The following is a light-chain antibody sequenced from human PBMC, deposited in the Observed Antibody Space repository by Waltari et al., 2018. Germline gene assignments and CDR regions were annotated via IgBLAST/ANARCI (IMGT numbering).Light chain of an antibody. Sequence: EVVLTQSPGTLSLSPGERATLSCRASQSVSKYLAWYQQRPGQAPRILIYAASTRATGIPDRFSGSGSGTDFSLTISRLEPEDFAVYYCQNHERLPATFGQGTKVEIK. CDR2: AAS. CDR3: QNHERLPAT. J-gene: IGKJ1*01. V-gene: IGKV3-20*01. CDR1: QSVSKY.